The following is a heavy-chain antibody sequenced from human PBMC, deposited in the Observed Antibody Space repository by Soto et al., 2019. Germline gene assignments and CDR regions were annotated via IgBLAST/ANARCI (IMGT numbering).Heavy chain of an antibody. Sequence: QVQLVQSGAEVKKPGASVKVSCKASGYTFTSYGISWVRQAPGQGLEWMGWISAYNGKTNYAQKLQGRVTMTIDTSTSTAYMELRTRRSYDTAVYYCARADEGRHFDVLFDMWYYFDYWGQGTAVVVSS. D-gene: IGHD3-9*01. CDR1: GYTFTSYG. J-gene: IGHJ4*02. CDR2: ISAYNGKT. V-gene: IGHV1-18*01. CDR3: ARADEGRHFDVLFDMWYYFDY.